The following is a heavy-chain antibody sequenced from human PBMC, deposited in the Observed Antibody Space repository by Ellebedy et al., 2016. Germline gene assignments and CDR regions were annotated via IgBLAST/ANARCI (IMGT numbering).Heavy chain of an antibody. CDR1: GGSVSTTPHW. V-gene: IGHV4-39*01. D-gene: IGHD2-15*01. Sequence: SETLSLTCAVSGGSVSTTPHWWSWVRQSPGKGLEWIASVHYGGGVYSNPTVRGRVTISVDTSKNQFSLKLNSVTAADTAVYYCSRRVGVAATLGCWLDPWGQGTLVTVSS. CDR2: VHYGGGV. J-gene: IGHJ5*02. CDR3: SRRVGVAATLGCWLDP.